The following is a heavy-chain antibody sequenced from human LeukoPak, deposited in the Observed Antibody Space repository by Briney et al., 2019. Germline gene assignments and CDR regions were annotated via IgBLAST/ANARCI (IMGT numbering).Heavy chain of an antibody. CDR1: GYTFTGYY. J-gene: IGHJ4*02. Sequence: ASVKVSCKASGYTFTGYYMHWVRQARGQGLEWMGWINPNSGGTNYAQKFQGRVTMTRDTSISTAYMELSRLRSDDTAVYYCARVGYCSSTSCSGDYWGQGTLVTVSS. CDR2: INPNSGGT. CDR3: ARVGYCSSTSCSGDY. V-gene: IGHV1-2*02. D-gene: IGHD2-2*01.